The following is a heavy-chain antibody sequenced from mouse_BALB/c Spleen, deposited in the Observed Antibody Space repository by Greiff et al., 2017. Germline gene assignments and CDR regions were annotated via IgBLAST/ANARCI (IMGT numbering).Heavy chain of an antibody. CDR2: IYPSDSYT. J-gene: IGHJ3*01. Sequence: VQLQQPGAELVRPGASVKLSCKASGYTFTSYWINWVKQRPGQGLEWIGNIYPSDSYTNYNQKFKDKATLTVDKSSSTAYMQLSSPTSEDSAVYYCTSLYYDYDGGFAYWGQGTLVTVSA. V-gene: IGHV1-69*02. CDR1: GYTFTSYW. D-gene: IGHD2-4*01. CDR3: TSLYYDYDGGFAY.